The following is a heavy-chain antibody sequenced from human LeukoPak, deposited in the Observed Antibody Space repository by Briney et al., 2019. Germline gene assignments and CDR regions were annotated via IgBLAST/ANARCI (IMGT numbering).Heavy chain of an antibody. Sequence: PGGSLRLSCAASGFTFSSYSMNWVRQAPGKGLEWVPYISSSSSTIYYADSVKGRFTISRDNAKNSLYLQMNSLRAEDTAVYYCARDHSSSSGWSIGAPDFHWGQGTLVTVSS. CDR3: ARDHSSSSGWSIGAPDFH. V-gene: IGHV3-48*04. CDR1: GFTFSSYS. CDR2: ISSSSSTI. J-gene: IGHJ4*02. D-gene: IGHD6-6*01.